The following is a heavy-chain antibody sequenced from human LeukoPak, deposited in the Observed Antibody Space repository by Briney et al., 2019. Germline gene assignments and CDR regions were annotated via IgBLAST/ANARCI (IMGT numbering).Heavy chain of an antibody. CDR3: ATDRVVVPGFQH. Sequence: ASVKVSCKVSGYTLTELSMHWVRQAPGKGLEWMGGFDPEDGETIYAQKFQGRVTMTEDTSTDTAYMELSSLRSEAAAVYYCATDRVVVPGFQHWGQGTLVTVSS. V-gene: IGHV1-24*01. J-gene: IGHJ1*01. D-gene: IGHD2-2*01. CDR1: GYTLTELS. CDR2: FDPEDGET.